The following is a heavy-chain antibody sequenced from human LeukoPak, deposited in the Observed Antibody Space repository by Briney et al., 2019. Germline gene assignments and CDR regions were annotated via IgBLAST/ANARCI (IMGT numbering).Heavy chain of an antibody. J-gene: IGHJ3*02. CDR1: GFTFSSYG. CDR3: AIAFNWLPNDAFDI. CDR2: ISYDGSNK. D-gene: IGHD3-9*01. Sequence: QSGGSLRLSCAASGFTFSSYGMHWVRQAPGKGLEWVAVISYDGSNKYYTDSVKGRFTISRDNSKNTLYLQMNSLRAEDTAVYYCAIAFNWLPNDAFDIWGQGTMVTVSS. V-gene: IGHV3-30*03.